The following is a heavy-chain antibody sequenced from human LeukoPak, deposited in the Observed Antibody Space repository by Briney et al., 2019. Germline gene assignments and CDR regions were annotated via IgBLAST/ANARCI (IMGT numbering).Heavy chain of an antibody. V-gene: IGHV3-53*01. CDR2: IYSGGST. J-gene: IGHJ4*02. D-gene: IGHD1-14*01. CDR1: GVTVSSNY. CDR3: ATPLTGLDY. Sequence: GGSLRLSCAASGVTVSSNYMSWVRQAPGKGLEWASVIYSGGSTYYADSVKGRFTISRDNSKHTLYLQMNSLRADDTAVYYCATPLTGLDYWGQGTLVAVSS.